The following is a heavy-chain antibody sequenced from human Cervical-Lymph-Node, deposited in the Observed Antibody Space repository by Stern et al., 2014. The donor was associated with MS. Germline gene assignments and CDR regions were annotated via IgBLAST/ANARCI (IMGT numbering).Heavy chain of an antibody. CDR2: IYSGGNT. Sequence: EVQLVESGGGLVQPGGSLRLSCAASGFTVSNNYMTWVRQGPGMGLEWVSLIYSGGNTSHADPVKGRFTISRDNSKNTLYLQMNSLRPEDTAVYYCATRNIGTRGYWGQGALVTVPS. CDR3: ATRNIGTRGY. J-gene: IGHJ4*02. V-gene: IGHV3-66*02. CDR1: GFTVSNNY. D-gene: IGHD6-6*01.